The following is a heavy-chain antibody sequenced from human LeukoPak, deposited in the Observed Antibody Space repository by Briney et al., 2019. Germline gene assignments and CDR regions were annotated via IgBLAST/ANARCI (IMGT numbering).Heavy chain of an antibody. D-gene: IGHD3-10*01. CDR1: GVSISSYY. CDR3: AREVYGSGSYSSSFDP. J-gene: IGHJ5*02. Sequence: IPSETLSLTCTVSGVSISSYYWSWIRQPAGKGLEWIGRIYTSGSTNYNPSLKSRVTMSVDTSKNQFSLKLSSVTAADTAVYYCAREVYGSGSYSSSFDPWGQGTLVTVSS. CDR2: IYTSGST. V-gene: IGHV4-4*07.